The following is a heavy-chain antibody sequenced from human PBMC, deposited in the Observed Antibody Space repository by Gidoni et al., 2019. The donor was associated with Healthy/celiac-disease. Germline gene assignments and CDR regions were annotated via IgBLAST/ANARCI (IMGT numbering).Heavy chain of an antibody. CDR1: GFTVSSNY. D-gene: IGHD3-9*01. CDR2: IYSGGST. V-gene: IGHV3-66*02. CDR3: ARERYFDSYYFDY. Sequence: EVQLVESGGGLVQPGGSLRLSCAASGFTVSSNYRSWVRQAPGKGLEWVSVIYSGGSTYYADSVKGRFTISRDNSKNTLYLQMNSLGAEDTAVYYCARERYFDSYYFDYWGQGTLVTVSS. J-gene: IGHJ4*02.